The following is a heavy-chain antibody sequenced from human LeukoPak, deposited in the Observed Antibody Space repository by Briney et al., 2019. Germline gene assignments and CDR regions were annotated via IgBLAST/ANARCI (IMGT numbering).Heavy chain of an antibody. Sequence: GASVKVSCKASGYTSTGYYMHWVRQAPGQGLEWMGWINPNSGGTNFAQKFQGRVTMTRDTSISTAYMELSSLRSDDTAVYYCAPTKSVQNYYYYGMDVWGQGTTVTVSS. CDR2: INPNSGGT. CDR1: GYTSTGYY. D-gene: IGHD5-24*01. J-gene: IGHJ6*02. CDR3: APTKSVQNYYYYGMDV. V-gene: IGHV1-2*02.